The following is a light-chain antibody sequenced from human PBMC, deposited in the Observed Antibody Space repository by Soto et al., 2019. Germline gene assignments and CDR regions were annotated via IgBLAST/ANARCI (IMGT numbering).Light chain of an antibody. V-gene: IGKV3-11*01. J-gene: IGKJ4*01. CDR3: QQFSSCPLT. CDR1: QSISSY. CDR2: EAS. Sequence: DIVLTQSPATLSLSPGERATLSCRASQSISSYLAWYQQKPGQAPRLLIYEASNRATGIPARFSGSGSGTDFTLTISSLEPEDFAVYYCQQFSSCPLTFGGGTKVDIK.